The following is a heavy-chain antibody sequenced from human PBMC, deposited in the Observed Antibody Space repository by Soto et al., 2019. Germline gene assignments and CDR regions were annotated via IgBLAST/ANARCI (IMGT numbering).Heavy chain of an antibody. CDR3: AKSGGFSGVVTPYYGMDV. D-gene: IGHD3-3*01. J-gene: IGHJ6*02. CDR2: ISYDGSNK. CDR1: GFTFSSYG. Sequence: QVPLVESGGGVVQPGRSLRLSYAASGFTFSSYGMHWVRQAPGKGLEWVAVISYDGSNKYYADSVKGRFTISRDNSKNTLYLQMNSLRAEDTAVHYCAKSGGFSGVVTPYYGMDVWGQGTTVTVSS. V-gene: IGHV3-30*18.